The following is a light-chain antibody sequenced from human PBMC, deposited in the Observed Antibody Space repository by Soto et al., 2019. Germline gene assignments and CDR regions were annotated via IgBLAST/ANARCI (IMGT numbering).Light chain of an antibody. CDR2: DTD. J-gene: IGLJ1*01. CDR1: TGPVTSGHY. CDR3: LLYYHGGPYV. V-gene: IGLV7-46*01. Sequence: QAVVPQVPSVTVSPGRTFTLTCDSSTGPVTSGHYPYWFQQKPGQAPTTLIFDTDKRHSWTPARFSGALLGGKAALTLSGAQPDDEAEYYCLLYYHGGPYVFGTGTKVTVL.